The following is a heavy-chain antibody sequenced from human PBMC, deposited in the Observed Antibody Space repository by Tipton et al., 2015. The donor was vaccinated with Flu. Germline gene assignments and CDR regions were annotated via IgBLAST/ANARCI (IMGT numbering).Heavy chain of an antibody. D-gene: IGHD7-27*01. Sequence: TLSLTCTVSGDSINNYYWSWIRPPPGKGLEWLGYIYYTGSTNYSPSLKSRVTISLDTSENQHSLKLNSMTAADTAVYYCARVNWGFFDYWVQGTLVTFSS. CDR2: IYYTGST. V-gene: IGHV4-59*01. CDR3: ARVNWGFFDY. J-gene: IGHJ4*02. CDR1: GDSINNYY.